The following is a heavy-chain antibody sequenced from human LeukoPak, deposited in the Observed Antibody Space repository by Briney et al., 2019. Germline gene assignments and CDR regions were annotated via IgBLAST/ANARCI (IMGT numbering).Heavy chain of an antibody. CDR1: GFTFSSYA. CDR2: ISGSGGST. Sequence: GGSLRLSCAASGFTFSSYAMSWVRQAPGKGLGWVSAISGSGGSTYYADSVKGRFTISRDNSKNTLYLQMNSLRAEDTAVYYCAKDSSTIRGYSYGYRDYWGQGTLVTVSS. J-gene: IGHJ4*02. D-gene: IGHD5-18*01. CDR3: AKDSSTIRGYSYGYRDY. V-gene: IGHV3-23*01.